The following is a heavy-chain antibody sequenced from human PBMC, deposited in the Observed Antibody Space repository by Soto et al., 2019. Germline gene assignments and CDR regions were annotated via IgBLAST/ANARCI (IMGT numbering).Heavy chain of an antibody. CDR2: ISYDGSNT. CDR1: GFTFSSYA. Sequence: GGSLRLSCAASGFTFSSYAMHWVRQAPGKGLEWVAVISYDGSNTYYADSVKGRFTISRDNSKNTLYLQMNSLRAEDTAVYYCARDGLLGYFDYWGLGTLVTVSS. D-gene: IGHD1-26*01. CDR3: ARDGLLGYFDY. V-gene: IGHV3-30-3*01. J-gene: IGHJ4*02.